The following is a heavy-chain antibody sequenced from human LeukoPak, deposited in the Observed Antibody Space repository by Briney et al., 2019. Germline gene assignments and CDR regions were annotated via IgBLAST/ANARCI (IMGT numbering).Heavy chain of an antibody. J-gene: IGHJ4*02. CDR2: INHSGST. D-gene: IGHD6-19*01. CDR3: AREVYSSGWYTSNYFDY. Sequence: SETLSLTCAVYGGSFTNYYWSWIRQPPGKGLEWIGEINHSGSTKYNPSLKSRVTISIDTSKNQLSLKLSSVTAADTAVYYCAREVYSSGWYTSNYFDYWGQGTLVTVSS. V-gene: IGHV4-34*01. CDR1: GGSFTNYY.